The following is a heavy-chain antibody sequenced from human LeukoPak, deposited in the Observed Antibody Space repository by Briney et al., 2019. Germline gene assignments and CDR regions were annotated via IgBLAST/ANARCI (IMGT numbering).Heavy chain of an antibody. CDR3: ARITMVRGVIFDWYFDL. V-gene: IGHV1-18*01. Sequence: ASVKVSCKASGYTFTSYGILWVRQAPGQGLEWMGWISAYNRKTNYVQKLQGRVTMTTDTSTSTAYMELRSLRPDDTAMYYCARITMVRGVIFDWYFDLWGRGTLVTVSS. CDR2: ISAYNRKT. CDR1: GYTFTSYG. D-gene: IGHD3-10*01. J-gene: IGHJ2*01.